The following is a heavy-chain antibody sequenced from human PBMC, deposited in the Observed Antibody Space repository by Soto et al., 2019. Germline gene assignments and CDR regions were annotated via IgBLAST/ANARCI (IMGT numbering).Heavy chain of an antibody. J-gene: IGHJ6*02. Sequence: QVQLVQSGAEVRKPGASVKVSCKASGYTFTTYGISWVRQAPGQGLEWMGWVSGYNGHTKYAQKFQGRVTMTTDSSTSTDYMDLRSLRSDARAVYYCAREGEMPYYYYGLDVWGQGTTVTVSS. CDR3: AREGEMPYYYYGLDV. CDR1: GYTFTTYG. D-gene: IGHD2-2*01. V-gene: IGHV1-18*01. CDR2: VSGYNGHT.